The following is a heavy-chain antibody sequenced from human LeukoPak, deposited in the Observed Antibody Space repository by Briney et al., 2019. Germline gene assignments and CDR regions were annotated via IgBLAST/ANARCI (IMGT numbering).Heavy chain of an antibody. CDR1: GGTFSSYA. Sequence: ASVKVSCKASGGTFSSYAISWVRQAPGQGLEWMGRIIPILGIANYAQKFQGRVTITADKSTSTAYMELRSLRSDDTAVYYRARDSYDSSGYYYYWGQGTLVTVSS. CDR2: IIPILGIA. CDR3: ARDSYDSSGYYYY. J-gene: IGHJ4*02. V-gene: IGHV1-69*04. D-gene: IGHD3-22*01.